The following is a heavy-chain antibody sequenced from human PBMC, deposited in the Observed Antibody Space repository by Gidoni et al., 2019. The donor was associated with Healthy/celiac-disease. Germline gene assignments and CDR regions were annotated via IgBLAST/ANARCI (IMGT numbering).Heavy chain of an antibody. CDR3: ARGGGAMVRGVIIVFDY. D-gene: IGHD3-10*01. CDR1: GFTFSSYA. CDR2: ISYDGSNK. J-gene: IGHJ4*02. V-gene: IGHV3-30*04. Sequence: QVQLVEAGGGVVQRGGSLRLSCAAAGFTFSSYAMHWVRQAPGKGLEWVAVISYDGSNKYCADSVKGRFTISRDNSKNTLYLQMSSLRAEDPALYYCARGGGAMVRGVIIVFDYWGQGTLVTVSS.